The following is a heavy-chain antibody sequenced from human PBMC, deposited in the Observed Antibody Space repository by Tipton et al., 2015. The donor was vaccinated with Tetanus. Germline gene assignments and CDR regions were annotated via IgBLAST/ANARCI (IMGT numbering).Heavy chain of an antibody. V-gene: IGHV4-39*02. Sequence: SGGSISDKKYYWGWIRQPPGKGLEWIASIYFEGSTYYSPSLKSRVTIAVDTSQNLFSLRLTSVTAADTAVYYCARHLTYTYTSRYFDYWGLGTLVTVSS. CDR2: IYFEGST. J-gene: IGHJ4*02. CDR3: ARHLTYTYTSRYFDY. D-gene: IGHD5-18*01. CDR1: GGSISDKKYY.